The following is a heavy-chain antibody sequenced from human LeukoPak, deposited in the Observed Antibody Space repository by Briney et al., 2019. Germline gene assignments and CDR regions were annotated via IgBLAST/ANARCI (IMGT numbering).Heavy chain of an antibody. D-gene: IGHD5-18*01. CDR3: ARRGSSLDYYMDV. Sequence: GESLKISCKGSGYSITTYWIGWVRQMPGKGLEWMGIIYPGDSDTRYSPSFQGQVTISADKSISTAYLQWSSLKASDSAMYYCARRGSSLDYYMDVWGKGTTVTVTS. CDR2: IYPGDSDT. J-gene: IGHJ6*03. V-gene: IGHV5-51*01. CDR1: GYSITTYW.